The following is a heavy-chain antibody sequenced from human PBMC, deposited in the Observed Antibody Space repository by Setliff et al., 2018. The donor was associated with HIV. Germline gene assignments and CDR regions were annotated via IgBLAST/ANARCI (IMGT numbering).Heavy chain of an antibody. D-gene: IGHD6-19*01. J-gene: IGHJ4*02. CDR1: GFTFTSYS. Sequence: GGSLRLSCAASGFTFTSYSMNWVRQAPGKGLEWVSYISVRSDNIYYADSVKGRFTISRDNAKNSLYLQMNSLRAEDTAVYYCARAVHSGWYYFDYWGQGTLVTVSS. CDR2: ISVRSDNI. V-gene: IGHV3-48*01. CDR3: ARAVHSGWYYFDY.